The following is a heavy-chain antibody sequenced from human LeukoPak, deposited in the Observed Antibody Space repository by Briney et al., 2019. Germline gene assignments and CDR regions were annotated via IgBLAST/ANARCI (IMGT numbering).Heavy chain of an antibody. V-gene: IGHV4-59*01. CDR3: AMSRYCSGGSCYLDAFDI. Sequence: SETLSLTCTVSGGSISSYYWSWIRQPSGKGLEWIGYIYYSGSTNYNPSLKSRVTISVDTSKNQFSLKLSSVTAADTAVYYCAMSRYCSGGSCYLDAFDIWGQGTMVTVSS. CDR1: GGSISSYY. D-gene: IGHD2-15*01. J-gene: IGHJ3*02. CDR2: IYYSGST.